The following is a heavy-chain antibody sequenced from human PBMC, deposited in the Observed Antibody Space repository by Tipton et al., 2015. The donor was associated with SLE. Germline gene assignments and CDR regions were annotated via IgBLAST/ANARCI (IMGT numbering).Heavy chain of an antibody. CDR3: ARGKGNSSGWGHYYFYGMDV. CDR1: GGSISSSNW. Sequence: TLSLTCAVSGGSISSSNWWSWVRQTPGKGLEWIGEINHGGSTNYNPSLKTRVTMPVDTSKKQFSLKLGSVTAADTAVYYCARGKGNSSGWGHYYFYGMDVWGQGTTVTVSS. J-gene: IGHJ6*02. CDR2: INHGGST. D-gene: IGHD6-19*01. V-gene: IGHV4-4*02.